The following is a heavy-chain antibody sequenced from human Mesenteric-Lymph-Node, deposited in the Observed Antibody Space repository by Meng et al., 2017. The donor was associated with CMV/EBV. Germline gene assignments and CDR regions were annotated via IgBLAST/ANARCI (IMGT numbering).Heavy chain of an antibody. J-gene: IGHJ4*02. CDR1: GYTFTNYY. CDR3: AIRLVATTNFDY. D-gene: IGHD5-12*01. V-gene: IGHV1-46*01. Sequence: ASVKVSCKASGYTFTNYYMHWVRQAPGQGLEWMGIIHPSGGGTIYAQMFQGRVTMTTDTSTSTVYMELSSLRSEDTAVYYCAIRLVATTNFDYWGQGTLVTVSS. CDR2: IHPSGGGT.